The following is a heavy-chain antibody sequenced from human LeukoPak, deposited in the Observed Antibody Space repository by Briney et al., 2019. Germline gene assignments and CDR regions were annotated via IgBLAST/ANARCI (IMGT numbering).Heavy chain of an antibody. Sequence: QSGGSLRLSCAASGFTFSSYWMSWVRQAPGKGLEWVANIKQDGSEKYYVDSVKGRFTISRDNAKNSLYQQMNSLRAEDTAVYYCARDGPGIAAAAPRYWGQGTLVTVSS. CDR3: ARDGPGIAAAAPRY. V-gene: IGHV3-7*03. CDR2: IKQDGSEK. J-gene: IGHJ4*02. CDR1: GFTFSSYW. D-gene: IGHD6-13*01.